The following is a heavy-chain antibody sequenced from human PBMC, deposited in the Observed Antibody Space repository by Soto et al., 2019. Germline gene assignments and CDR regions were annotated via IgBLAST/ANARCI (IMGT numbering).Heavy chain of an antibody. Sequence: PGGSLRLSCAASTFIFSRAGMHWVRQAPGKGLEWVAVIWSDGTEKFHADSVKGRFTISRDNSMNTVYLQMNSLRAEDTAVYYCAKDVSTGFLGFDIWGQGTMVTVSS. J-gene: IGHJ3*02. CDR1: TFIFSRAG. CDR3: AKDVSTGFLGFDI. CDR2: IWSDGTEK. D-gene: IGHD5-12*01. V-gene: IGHV3-33*06.